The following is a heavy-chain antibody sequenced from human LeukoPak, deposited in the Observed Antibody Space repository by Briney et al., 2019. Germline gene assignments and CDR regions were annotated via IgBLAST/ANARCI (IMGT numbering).Heavy chain of an antibody. D-gene: IGHD5-12*01. CDR2: INSDGSST. CDR3: ARIWKKPYNGYDREDY. CDR1: GFTFSSYW. Sequence: SGGSLRLSCAASGFTFSSYWMHWVRQAPGKGLEWVSRINSDGSSTSYADSVKGRFTISRDNAKHTLYLQMNRLRAEATAVYYCARIWKKPYNGYDREDYWGQGTLVTVSS. V-gene: IGHV3-74*01. J-gene: IGHJ4*02.